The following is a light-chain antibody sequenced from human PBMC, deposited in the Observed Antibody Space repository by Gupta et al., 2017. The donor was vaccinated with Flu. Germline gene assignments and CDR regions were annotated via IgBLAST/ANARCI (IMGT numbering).Light chain of an antibody. J-gene: IGKJ2*03. CDR3: QQYGTSPYS. CDR2: GAS. CDR1: QSVSSNF. V-gene: IGKV3-20*01. Sequence: EIVLTQSPGTLSLSPGERATLSCRASQSVSSNFLVWYQQKPGQAPRLLMYGASSRATGIPDRFSASGSGTDFTLTISRLEPEDFAVYYCQQYGTSPYSFGQGTKLEIK.